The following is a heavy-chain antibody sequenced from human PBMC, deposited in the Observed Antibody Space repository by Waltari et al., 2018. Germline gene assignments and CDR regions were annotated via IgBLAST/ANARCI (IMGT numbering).Heavy chain of an antibody. D-gene: IGHD2-15*01. CDR3: ASAYCSGGSCYRGGNWFDP. CDR1: GGTFSSYA. V-gene: IGHV1-69*05. Sequence: QVQLVQSGAEVKKPGSSVKVSCKASGGTFSSYAISWVRQAPGKGLEWMGGIVPIVGTENYARKFTGRVTTSSDQSTSIAYMELSSLRSEDTAVYYCASAYCSGGSCYRGGNWFDPWGQGTLVTVSS. J-gene: IGHJ5*02. CDR2: IVPIVGTE.